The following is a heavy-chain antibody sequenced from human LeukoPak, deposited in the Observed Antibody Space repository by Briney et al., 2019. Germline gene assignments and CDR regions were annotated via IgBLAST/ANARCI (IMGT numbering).Heavy chain of an antibody. V-gene: IGHV3-23*01. J-gene: IGHJ4*02. CDR2: TVGSGPDT. CDR1: GFTFTNYA. Sequence: GRSLRLSCAASGFTFTNYAMSWVRQPPRKWLGWVLATVGSGPDTYQADSVKGRFTVSRDNSRNTLYLQMNSLRVEDTAVYYCTKAPLRSCTGAFCYPFDYWGQGTLVTVSS. CDR3: TKAPLRSCTGAFCYPFDY. D-gene: IGHD2-8*02.